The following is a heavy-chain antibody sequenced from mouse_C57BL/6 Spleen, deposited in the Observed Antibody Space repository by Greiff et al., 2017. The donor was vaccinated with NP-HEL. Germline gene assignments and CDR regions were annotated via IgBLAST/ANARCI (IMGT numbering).Heavy chain of an antibody. CDR2: IYPGDGDT. V-gene: IGHV1-82*01. J-gene: IGHJ4*01. CDR3: AVDSSFYYAMDY. D-gene: IGHD3-2*01. CDR1: GYAFSSSW. Sequence: QVQLQQSGPELVKPGASVKISCKASGYAFSSSWMNWVKQRPGKGLEWIGRIYPGDGDTNYNGKFKGKATLTADKSSSTAYMQLSSLTSEDSAVYFCAVDSSFYYAMDYWGQGTSVTVSS.